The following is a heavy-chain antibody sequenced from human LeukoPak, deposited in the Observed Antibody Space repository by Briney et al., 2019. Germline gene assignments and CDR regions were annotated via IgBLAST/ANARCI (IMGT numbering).Heavy chain of an antibody. D-gene: IGHD4-23*01. V-gene: IGHV4-38-2*02. J-gene: IGHJ4*02. CDR2: IYDTGST. CDR1: GYSVSSGDY. CDR3: ARDYGGRFDY. Sequence: SETLSLTCGVSGYSVSSGDYWGWLRQPPGKGLELIGSIYDTGSTHHHPPLESRVTTSVEPSKNHFSLKLSSVTAADTAVYYCARDYGGRFDYWGQGILVTVSS.